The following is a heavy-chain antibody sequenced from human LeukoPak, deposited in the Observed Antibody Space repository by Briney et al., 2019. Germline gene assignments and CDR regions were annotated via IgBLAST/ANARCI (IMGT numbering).Heavy chain of an antibody. CDR1: GGSISSYY. J-gene: IGHJ4*02. CDR2: IQYNGPP. Sequence: PSETLSLTCTVSGGSISSYYWSWIRQPPGPGLEWIGDIQYNGPPAYNPSLQNRVIILRDESRNQFSLRLSSVTAADTAVYFCARRKADRPRNYYIDYWGQGILVTVSS. CDR3: ARRKADRPRNYYIDY. D-gene: IGHD6-6*01. V-gene: IGHV4-59*01.